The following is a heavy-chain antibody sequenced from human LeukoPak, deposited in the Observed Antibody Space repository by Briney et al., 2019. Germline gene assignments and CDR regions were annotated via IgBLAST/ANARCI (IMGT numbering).Heavy chain of an antibody. CDR2: VYRGGST. J-gene: IGHJ4*02. CDR1: GYSISSGYY. CDR3: GRLPGYCGGDCYSDY. V-gene: IGHV4-38-2*02. D-gene: IGHD2-21*02. Sequence: PSETLSLTCIVSGYSISSGYYWGWIRPPPGKGLEWIGSVYRGGSTSYNPSLKSRVTISVGTSQNQFSLNLISMTAADTAVYYCGRLPGYCGGDCYSDYWGQGTLVTVSS.